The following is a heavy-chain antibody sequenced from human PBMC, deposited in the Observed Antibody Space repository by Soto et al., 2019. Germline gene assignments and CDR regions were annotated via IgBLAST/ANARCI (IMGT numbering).Heavy chain of an antibody. CDR2: IWYDGSNK. Sequence: GGSLRLSCAASGFTFSSYGMHWVRQAPGKGLEWVAVIWYDGSNKYYADSVKGRFTISRDNSKNTLYLQMNSLRAEDTAVYYCARDQTTVVTPAYFDYWGQGTLVTVSS. D-gene: IGHD4-17*01. CDR1: GFTFSSYG. J-gene: IGHJ4*02. V-gene: IGHV3-33*01. CDR3: ARDQTTVVTPAYFDY.